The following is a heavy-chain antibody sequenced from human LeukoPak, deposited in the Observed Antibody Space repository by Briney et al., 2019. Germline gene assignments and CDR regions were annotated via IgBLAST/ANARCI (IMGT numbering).Heavy chain of an antibody. Sequence: SETLSLTCTVSGGSISSSSYYWGWIRQPPGKGLEWIGSIYYSGSTYYNPSLKSRVTISVDTSKNQFSLKLSSVTAADTAVYYCARDGRLGSWEAFDIWGQGTMVTVSS. J-gene: IGHJ3*02. D-gene: IGHD6-13*01. CDR1: GGSISSSSYY. CDR3: ARDGRLGSWEAFDI. V-gene: IGHV4-39*07. CDR2: IYYSGST.